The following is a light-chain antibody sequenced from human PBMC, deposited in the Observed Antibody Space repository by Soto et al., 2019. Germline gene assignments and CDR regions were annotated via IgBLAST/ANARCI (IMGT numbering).Light chain of an antibody. CDR3: QQYYDWPPFT. CDR1: QSVGGK. Sequence: EIVMTQSPATLSVSPGESATLSCRASQSVGGKLGWYQQKPGQAPRLLIYDASHRAIGVPARFSGGGSGTEFSIVINSLQSEDFAIYYCQQYYDWPPFTFGPGTNVEIK. CDR2: DAS. J-gene: IGKJ3*01. V-gene: IGKV3-15*01.